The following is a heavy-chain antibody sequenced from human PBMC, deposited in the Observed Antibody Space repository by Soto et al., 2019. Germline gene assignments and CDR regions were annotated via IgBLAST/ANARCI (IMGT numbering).Heavy chain of an antibody. CDR1: GGTLSSYA. CDR2: IIPIFGTA. Sequence: SVKVSCKASGGTLSSYAISWVRQAPGQGLEWMGGIIPIFGTANYAQKFQGRVTITADESTSTAYMELSSLRSEDTAVYYCSHLTNYYFDYWGQGTLVTVSS. CDR3: SHLTNYYFDY. V-gene: IGHV1-69*13. J-gene: IGHJ4*02. D-gene: IGHD1-1*01.